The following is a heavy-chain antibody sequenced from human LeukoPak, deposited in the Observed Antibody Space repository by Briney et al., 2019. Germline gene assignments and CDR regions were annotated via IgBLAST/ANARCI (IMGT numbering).Heavy chain of an antibody. Sequence: GGSLRLSCAASGFTFSSYAMSWVRQAPGKGLEWVSAISGSGGSTYYADSVKGRFTISRDNSKNTLYLQMNSLRAEDTAVYYCAKDYYGGDSHYYGMDVWGQGTTVTVSS. D-gene: IGHD4-23*01. CDR2: ISGSGGST. CDR3: AKDYYGGDSHYYGMDV. J-gene: IGHJ6*02. V-gene: IGHV3-23*01. CDR1: GFTFSSYA.